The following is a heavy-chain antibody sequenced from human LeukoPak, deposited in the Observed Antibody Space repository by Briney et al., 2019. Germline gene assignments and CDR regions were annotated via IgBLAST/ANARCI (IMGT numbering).Heavy chain of an antibody. CDR2: INPDGSST. Sequence: AGGSLRLSCAASGFTVTGTYMTWVRQAPGKGLVWVSHINPDGSSTKYADSVKGRFTISRDNAKNTLYLQMNSLRTEDTAVYYCARDHEGPTLPDYWGQGTLVTVSS. D-gene: IGHD1-26*01. CDR1: GFTVTGTY. V-gene: IGHV3-74*01. CDR3: ARDHEGPTLPDY. J-gene: IGHJ4*02.